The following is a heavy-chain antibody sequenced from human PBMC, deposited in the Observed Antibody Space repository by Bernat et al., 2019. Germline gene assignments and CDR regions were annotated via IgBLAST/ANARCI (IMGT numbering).Heavy chain of an antibody. Sequence: QVQLLQSGTDVKKPGASLRVSCKASGYTFINYGITWVRQAPGQGLEWMGWINPYNGNTNYAQTVQGRVTMTTDTSTRTAYMEMTSLRSDDTAVYYCAAAPSQVPAANIWFDPWGQGTLVTVSS. V-gene: IGHV1-18*01. D-gene: IGHD2-2*01. CDR1: GYTFINYG. CDR2: INPYNGNT. CDR3: AAAPSQVPAANIWFDP. J-gene: IGHJ5*01.